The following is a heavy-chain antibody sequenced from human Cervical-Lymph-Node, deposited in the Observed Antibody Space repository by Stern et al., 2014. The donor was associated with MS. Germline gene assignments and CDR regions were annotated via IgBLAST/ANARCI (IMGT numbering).Heavy chain of an antibody. Sequence: VQLVESGGGVVQPGRSLSLSCVASGFTFSTYAMHWARQGPGKGQELVAVVSYDGTQRNSTDSVKARFTISRDNSKNTLYLHMNSLRDEDTAVYFCARGGRGVGLEYWGQGALVTVSS. J-gene: IGHJ4*02. D-gene: IGHD3-10*01. V-gene: IGHV3-30-3*01. CDR1: GFTFSTYA. CDR3: ARGGRGVGLEY. CDR2: VSYDGTQR.